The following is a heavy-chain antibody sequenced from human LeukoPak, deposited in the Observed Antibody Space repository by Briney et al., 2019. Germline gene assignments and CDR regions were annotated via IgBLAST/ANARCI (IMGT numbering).Heavy chain of an antibody. CDR1: GGSFSGYY. V-gene: IGHV4-34*01. Sequence: SETLSLTCAVYGGSFSGYYWSWIRQPPGKGLEWIGEVHHSGSTTYNPSLKSRVTISVDTSTNQFSLNLSSVTAADTTVYYCARGSVAAAYGAFDIWGQGTKVTVSS. J-gene: IGHJ3*02. CDR2: VHHSGST. CDR3: ARGSVAAAYGAFDI. D-gene: IGHD6-13*01.